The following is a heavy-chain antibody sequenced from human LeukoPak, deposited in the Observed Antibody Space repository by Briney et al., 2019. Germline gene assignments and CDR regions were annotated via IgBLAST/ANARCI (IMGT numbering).Heavy chain of an antibody. J-gene: IGHJ5*02. CDR1: GFTFSSYW. D-gene: IGHD6-13*01. CDR2: IKQDGSEK. V-gene: IGHV3-7*01. CDR3: AREIAAAAYNWFDP. Sequence: GGSLRLSCAASGFTFSSYWMSWVRQAPGKGLEWVANIKQDGSEKYYVDSVKGRFTISRDNAQNSLYLQMNSLRAEDTAVYYCAREIAAAAYNWFDPWGQGTLVTVSS.